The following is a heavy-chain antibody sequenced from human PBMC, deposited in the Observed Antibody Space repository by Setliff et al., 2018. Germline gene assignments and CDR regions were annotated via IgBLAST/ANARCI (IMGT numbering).Heavy chain of an antibody. CDR3: ARRHIGVIIGYYFDY. CDR1: GFTFSNYW. Sequence: GGSLRLSCAASGFTFSNYWMSWVRQAPGKGLEWVANIKEDGSEKYYVDTVKGRFTISRDNAKNSLYLQMNSLRAEDTAVYYCARRHIGVIIGYYFDYWGQGTLVTVSS. J-gene: IGHJ4*02. CDR2: IKEDGSEK. V-gene: IGHV3-7*03. D-gene: IGHD3-3*01.